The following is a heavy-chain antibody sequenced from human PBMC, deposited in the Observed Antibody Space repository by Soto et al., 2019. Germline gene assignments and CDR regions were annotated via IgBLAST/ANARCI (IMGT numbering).Heavy chain of an antibody. V-gene: IGHV4-39*01. D-gene: IGHD5-12*01. CDR3: ARRGGATIMDY. CDR2: IYYSGST. CDR1: GGSISSSSYY. J-gene: IGHJ4*02. Sequence: QLQLXESGPXLVKPXXTLSLTCTVSGGSISSSSYYWDWIRQPPGKGLEWIGSIYYSGSTYYNPSLKSRVTISVDTSKNQFSLKLSSVTAADTAVYYCARRGGATIMDYWGQGTLVTVSS.